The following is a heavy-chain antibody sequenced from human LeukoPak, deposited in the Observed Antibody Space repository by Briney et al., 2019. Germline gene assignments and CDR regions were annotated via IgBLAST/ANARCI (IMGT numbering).Heavy chain of an antibody. V-gene: IGHV3-48*01. CDR3: ARNFGSGSFPDY. CDR1: GFTFSGYS. J-gene: IGHJ4*02. CDR2: ITTSSTTI. Sequence: GGSLRLSCTASGFTFSGYSMSWVRQAPTKGLEWVAYITTSSTTIYYADSVRGRFTISRDNAKNSLYLQMNSLRAEDSAVYYCARNFGSGSFPDYWGQGILVTVSS. D-gene: IGHD3-10*01.